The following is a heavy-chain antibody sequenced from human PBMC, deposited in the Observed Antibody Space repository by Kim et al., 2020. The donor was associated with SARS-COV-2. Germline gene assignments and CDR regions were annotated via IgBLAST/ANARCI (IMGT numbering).Heavy chain of an antibody. Sequence: SETLSLTCTVSGGSISSGGYYWSWIRQHPGKGLEWIGYIYYSGSTYYNPSLKSRVTISVDTSKNQFSLKLSSVTAADTAVYYCARVIEDTAMLDYWGQGTLVTVSS. D-gene: IGHD5-18*01. J-gene: IGHJ4*02. V-gene: IGHV4-31*03. CDR2: IYYSGST. CDR1: GGSISSGGYY. CDR3: ARVIEDTAMLDY.